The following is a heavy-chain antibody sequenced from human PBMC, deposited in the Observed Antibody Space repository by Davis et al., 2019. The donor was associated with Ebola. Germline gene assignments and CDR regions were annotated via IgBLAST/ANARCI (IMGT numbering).Heavy chain of an antibody. Sequence: PSETLSLTCDVSGYSITSGYYWGRIREPPGKGLEWFGSMYHSGSTYANPSLKSRITISVDTSKNQFSLKWTSVAAADTAVYYCAREAMNVWGQGTMVTVSS. J-gene: IGHJ6*02. CDR3: AREAMNV. CDR2: MYHSGST. V-gene: IGHV4-38-2*01. CDR1: GYSITSGYY.